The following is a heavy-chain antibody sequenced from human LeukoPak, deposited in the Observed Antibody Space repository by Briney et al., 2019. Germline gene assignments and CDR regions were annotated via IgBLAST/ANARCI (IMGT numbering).Heavy chain of an antibody. Sequence: SETLSLTCTVSGGSISPYYWSWTRQPPGKGLEWLGYIYYSGNTDYNPSLKSRVAISVDTSKNQFSLKLSSVTAADTAVHYCARSTGSTMFIDYWGQGTLVTVSS. CDR2: IYYSGNT. CDR3: ARSTGSTMFIDY. D-gene: IGHD3-10*02. J-gene: IGHJ4*02. CDR1: GGSISPYY. V-gene: IGHV4-59*01.